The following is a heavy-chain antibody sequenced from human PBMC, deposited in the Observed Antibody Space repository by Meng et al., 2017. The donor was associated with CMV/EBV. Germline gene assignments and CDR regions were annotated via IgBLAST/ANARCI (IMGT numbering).Heavy chain of an antibody. CDR2: ISGSGGST. CDR3: AKPITRVAVADPFDY. J-gene: IGHJ4*02. CDR1: GFTFSSYA. V-gene: IGHV3-23*01. D-gene: IGHD6-19*01. Sequence: GESLKISCAASGFTFSSYAMSWVRQAPGKGLEWVSAISGSGGSTYYADSVKGRFTISRDNSKNTLYLQMNSLRAEDTAVYYCAKPITRVAVADPFDYWGQGTLVTVSS.